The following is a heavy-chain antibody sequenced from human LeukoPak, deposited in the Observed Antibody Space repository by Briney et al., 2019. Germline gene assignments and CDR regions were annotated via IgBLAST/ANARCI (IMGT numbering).Heavy chain of an antibody. CDR1: GFTFSSYA. Sequence: QPGGSLRLSCAASGFTFSSYAMSWVRQAPGKGLEWVSAISGSGGSTYYADSVKGRFTISRDNSKNTLYLQMNSLRAEDTAVYYCAKEENSCPGGDCYSGAFDIWGQGTMVTVSS. V-gene: IGHV3-23*01. CDR3: AKEENSCPGGDCYSGAFDI. J-gene: IGHJ3*02. D-gene: IGHD2-21*02. CDR2: ISGSGGST.